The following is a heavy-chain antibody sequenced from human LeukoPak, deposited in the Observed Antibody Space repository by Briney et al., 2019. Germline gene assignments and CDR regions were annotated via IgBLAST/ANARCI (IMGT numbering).Heavy chain of an antibody. D-gene: IGHD5-18*01. Sequence: GGSLRLSCAASGFTFNNYAMSWVRQAPGKGLEWVAVISYDGSKTYYADSVKGRFTISRDNSKNTLYLQMNSLRAEDTAVYYCARDADTAMIEKIFDYWGQGTLVTVSS. CDR1: GFTFNNYA. CDR2: ISYDGSKT. J-gene: IGHJ4*02. V-gene: IGHV3-30-3*01. CDR3: ARDADTAMIEKIFDY.